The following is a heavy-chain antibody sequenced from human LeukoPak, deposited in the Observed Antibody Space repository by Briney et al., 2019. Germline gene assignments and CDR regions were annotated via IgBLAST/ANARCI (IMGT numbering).Heavy chain of an antibody. Sequence: PGGSLRLSCAASGFAFSNFAMSWVRQTPGKGLEWVSEISGSGGTTYYADSVKGRFTISRDNSKNTLDLQMDSLRAEDTAVYYCAKERSGYIPFDYRGQGILVTVSS. J-gene: IGHJ4*02. CDR1: GFAFSNFA. CDR2: ISGSGGTT. D-gene: IGHD5-18*01. V-gene: IGHV3-23*01. CDR3: AKERSGYIPFDY.